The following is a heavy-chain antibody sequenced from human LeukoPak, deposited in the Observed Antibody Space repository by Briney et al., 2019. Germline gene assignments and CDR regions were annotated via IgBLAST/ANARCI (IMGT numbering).Heavy chain of an antibody. D-gene: IGHD3-3*01. V-gene: IGHV4-4*02. CDR1: GGSISSSNW. Sequence: SGTLSLTCAVSGGSISSSNWWSWVRQPPGKGLEWIGEIYHSGSTNYNPSLKSRVTISVDTSKNQFSLKLSSVTAADTAVCYCASVYYDPPHYFDYWGQGTLVTVSS. J-gene: IGHJ4*02. CDR2: IYHSGST. CDR3: ASVYYDPPHYFDY.